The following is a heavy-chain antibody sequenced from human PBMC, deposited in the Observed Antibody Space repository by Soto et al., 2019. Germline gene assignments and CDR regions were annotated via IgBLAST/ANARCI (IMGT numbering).Heavy chain of an antibody. CDR2: ISGSGGST. D-gene: IGHD3-22*01. Sequence: PGGSLRLSCAASGFTFSSYAMSWVRQAPGKGLEWVSAISGSGGSTYYADSVKGRFTISRDNSKNTLYLQMNSLRAEDTAVYYCAKEVWVTMIVVVTPRRIGWGQGTLVTVSS. J-gene: IGHJ4*02. V-gene: IGHV3-23*01. CDR1: GFTFSSYA. CDR3: AKEVWVTMIVVVTPRRIG.